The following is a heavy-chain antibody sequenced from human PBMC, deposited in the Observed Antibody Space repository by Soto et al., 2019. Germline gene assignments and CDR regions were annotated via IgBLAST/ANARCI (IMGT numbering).Heavy chain of an antibody. CDR3: LKGSRGSGWSMASY. J-gene: IGHJ4*02. D-gene: IGHD6-19*01. Sequence: SWVRQAPGKGLEWVAIISGSVSRIYYAASVEARFAIVRDNSKAALVLPMNSMRADDTAVYYRLKGSRGSGWSMASYCGQGILINVSS. V-gene: IGHV3-23*01. CDR2: ISGSVSRI.